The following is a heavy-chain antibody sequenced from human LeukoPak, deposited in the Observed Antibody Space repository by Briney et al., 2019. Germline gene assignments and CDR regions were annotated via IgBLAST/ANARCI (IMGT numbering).Heavy chain of an antibody. V-gene: IGHV1-24*01. CDR2: FDPEDGET. Sequence: EASVKVSCKVSGYTLTELSMHWVRQAPGNGLEWMGGFDPEDGETIYAQKFQGRVTMTEDTSTDTAYMELSSLRSEDTAVYYCATQAYSSGWFPLDYWGQGTLVTVSS. J-gene: IGHJ4*02. CDR1: GYTLTELS. D-gene: IGHD6-19*01. CDR3: ATQAYSSGWFPLDY.